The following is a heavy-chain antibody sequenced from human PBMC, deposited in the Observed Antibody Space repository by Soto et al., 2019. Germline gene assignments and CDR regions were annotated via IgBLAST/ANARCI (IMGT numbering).Heavy chain of an antibody. CDR2: INPSGGSA. J-gene: IGHJ4*02. CDR1: GYTFTSYY. CDR3: ASHPRDNSGYWYYFDY. Sequence: ASVKVSCKASGYTFTSYYMHWVRQAPGQGLEWMGIINPSGGSASYAQKFQGRVTMTRDTSTSTVYMELSSLRSEDTAVYYCASHPRDNSGYWYYFDYWGQGTLVTVSS. V-gene: IGHV1-46*01. D-gene: IGHD3-22*01.